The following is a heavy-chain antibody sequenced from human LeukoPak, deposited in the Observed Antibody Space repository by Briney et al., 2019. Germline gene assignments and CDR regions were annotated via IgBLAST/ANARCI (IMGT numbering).Heavy chain of an antibody. J-gene: IGHJ6*03. Sequence: GGSLRLSCAASGFTFSSYEMNWVRQAPGKGLEWISYISSSGSTIYYADSVKGRFTISRDNAKNSLYLQMNSLRAEDTAVYYCARVTYYYDSSGSFGYYYMDVWGKGTTVTVSS. CDR2: ISSSGSTI. D-gene: IGHD3-22*01. CDR1: GFTFSSYE. V-gene: IGHV3-48*03. CDR3: ARVTYYYDSSGSFGYYYMDV.